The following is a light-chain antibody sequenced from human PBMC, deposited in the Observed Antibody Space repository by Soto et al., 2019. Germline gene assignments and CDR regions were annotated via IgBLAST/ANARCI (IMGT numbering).Light chain of an antibody. Sequence: DTVMTQSPLSLPVTPGEPASISCRSSQSLLHSNGNNYLDWYLQKTGQSPQLLIYLGSNRASGDPDSFSGSVSGTDFTLQSSRVEAEDVGIYDSMQGLHSPLTFGGGTKVEIK. CDR3: MQGLHSPLT. CDR2: LGS. CDR1: QSLLHSNGNNY. V-gene: IGKV2-28*01. J-gene: IGKJ4*01.